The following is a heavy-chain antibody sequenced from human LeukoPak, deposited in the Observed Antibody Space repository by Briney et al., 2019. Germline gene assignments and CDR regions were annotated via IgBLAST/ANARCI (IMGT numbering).Heavy chain of an antibody. CDR2: IYSGGRT. CDR1: GFTVSSNY. CDR3: ARVVAVAGKAFDI. D-gene: IGHD6-19*01. V-gene: IGHV3-53*01. J-gene: IGHJ3*02. Sequence: PGGSLRLSCAASGFTVSSNYMSWVRQAPGKGLEWVSVIYSGGRTYYADSVKGRFTISRDNAKNSLYLQMNSLRAEDTAVYYCARVVAVAGKAFDIWGQGTMVTVSS.